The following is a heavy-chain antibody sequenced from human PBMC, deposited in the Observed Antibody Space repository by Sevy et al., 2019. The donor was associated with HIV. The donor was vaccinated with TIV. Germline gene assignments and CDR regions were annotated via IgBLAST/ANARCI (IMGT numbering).Heavy chain of an antibody. CDR2: IKQDGTET. V-gene: IGHV3-7*01. CDR3: ARALADWGSFHYSL. CDR1: GFTFGTYW. J-gene: IGHJ4*02. Sequence: GGSLRLSCEVSGFTFGTYWMTWVRQAPGKGLEGVANIKQDGTETSYVDSVRGRFTISRDNAKKSLYLQLDNLRVEDTAVYYCARALADWGSFHYSLWGQGTLVTVSS. D-gene: IGHD3-16*02.